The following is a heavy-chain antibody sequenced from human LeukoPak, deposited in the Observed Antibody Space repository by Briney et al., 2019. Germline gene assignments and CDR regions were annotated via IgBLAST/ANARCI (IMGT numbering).Heavy chain of an antibody. J-gene: IGHJ4*02. CDR2: ISHSGNT. D-gene: IGHD6-19*01. Sequence: PSETLSLTCTVPGGAVNTYYWSWIRQTPGKGLEWIGYISHSGNTYYNPSLKSRVTISVDTSKNQFSLKLSSVTAADTAVYYCAKDHLPGIVVADRDYWGQGTLVTVSS. CDR3: AKDHLPGIVVADRDY. CDR1: GGAVNTYY. V-gene: IGHV4-59*02.